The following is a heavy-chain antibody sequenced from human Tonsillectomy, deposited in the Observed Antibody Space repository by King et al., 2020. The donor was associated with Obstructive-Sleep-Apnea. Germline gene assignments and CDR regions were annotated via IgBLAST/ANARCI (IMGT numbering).Heavy chain of an antibody. CDR2: IFHSGNT. CDR3: ARGSGRYPLDY. Sequence: VQLQESGPGLVKPSGTLSLTCAISGGSISSTNWWSWVRQSPGKGLQGIGEIFHSGNTNYNPSLKSRVSMSLVKSKNPFSQNLQSVTAGDTAVYFCARGSGRYPLDYWGQGILVIVSS. V-gene: IGHV4-4*02. CDR1: GGSISSTNW. J-gene: IGHJ4*02. D-gene: IGHD1-26*01.